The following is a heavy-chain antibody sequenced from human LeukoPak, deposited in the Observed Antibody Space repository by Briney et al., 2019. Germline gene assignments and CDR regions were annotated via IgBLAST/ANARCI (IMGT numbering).Heavy chain of an antibody. Sequence: GESLKISCQGSGYSFKMYWVAWVRQMPGRGLGWMGIIYPGGSDTKYSPFFEGQVTISADKSISTAYLQWSSLKASDTAMYYGARRDYYDSTGYYYYFDCLGQGTLVTVCS. CDR1: GYSFKMYW. V-gene: IGHV5-51*01. J-gene: IGHJ4*02. CDR3: ARRDYYDSTGYYYYFDC. CDR2: IYPGGSDT. D-gene: IGHD3-22*01.